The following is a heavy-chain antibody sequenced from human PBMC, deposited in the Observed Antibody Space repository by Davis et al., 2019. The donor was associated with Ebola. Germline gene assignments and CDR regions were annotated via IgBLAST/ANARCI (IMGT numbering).Heavy chain of an antibody. D-gene: IGHD6-19*01. CDR1: GFSLSNDRMG. V-gene: IGHV2-5*02. CDR2: IYWDDDK. Sequence: SGPTLVKPPETLTLTCTVSGFSLSNDRMGVSWIRQPPGKALEWLALIYWDDDKRYSPSLKTRLTISKDTSKNQVVLTMTNMDPVDTATYYCARTRIAVAGVWFDPWGQGTLVTVSS. CDR3: ARTRIAVAGVWFDP. J-gene: IGHJ5*02.